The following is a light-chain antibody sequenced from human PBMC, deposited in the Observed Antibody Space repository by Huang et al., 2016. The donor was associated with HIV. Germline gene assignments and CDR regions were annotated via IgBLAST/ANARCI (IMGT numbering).Light chain of an antibody. CDR3: QHSFRPLFT. CDR1: QRINTY. CDR2: AAS. V-gene: IGKV1-39*01. J-gene: IGKJ3*01. Sequence: DIQLTQSPSSVSASVGDSVTITYRASQRINTYLNWYQQKPGKAPKLLIHAASNLQSGVPSRFSGSGSGTDFTLTISSLQPEDFATYYCQHSFRPLFTFGPGTKVDIK.